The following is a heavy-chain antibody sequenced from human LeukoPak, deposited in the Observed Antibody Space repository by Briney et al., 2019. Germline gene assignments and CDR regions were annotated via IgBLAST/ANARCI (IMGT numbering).Heavy chain of an antibody. CDR3: ARQYCSTTTCYVREFDY. CDR2: IXPGDSDT. V-gene: IGHV5-51*01. J-gene: IGHJ4*02. D-gene: IGHD2-2*01. CDR1: GYSFTNYW. Sequence: GESLKISCKGSGYSFTNYWVGWVRQMPGKGLEWMGIIXPGDSDTRYSPSFQGQVTISADRSISAAYLQWSSLQASDTAMYYCARQYCSTTTCYVREFDYWGQGTLVTVSS.